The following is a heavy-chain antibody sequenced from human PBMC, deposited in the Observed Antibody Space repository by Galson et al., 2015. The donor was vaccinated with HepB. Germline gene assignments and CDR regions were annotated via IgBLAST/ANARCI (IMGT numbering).Heavy chain of an antibody. J-gene: IGHJ5*02. CDR2: VYHTGGT. CDR1: GGYITTNTW. Sequence: ETLSLTCTVSGGYITTNTWWTWVRQPPGRGLEWIGEVYHTGGTNYNTSLKSRVTILVDESKKQFSLKLNSVTAADTAVYYCAKLTRDSDSSYFWFDPWGQGTLVTVSS. D-gene: IGHD6-6*01. CDR3: AKLTRDSDSSYFWFDP. V-gene: IGHV4-4*02.